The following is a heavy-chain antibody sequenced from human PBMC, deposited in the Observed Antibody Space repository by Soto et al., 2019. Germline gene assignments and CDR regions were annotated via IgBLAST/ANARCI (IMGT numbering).Heavy chain of an antibody. J-gene: IGHJ6*02. CDR1: GGTFSSYA. Sequence: QVQLVQSGDEVKTPGSSVKVSCKASGGTFSSYAISWVRQAPGQGLEWMGGSIPIFGTANYAQKFQGRVTITADESTSTAYMELSSLRSEDTAVYYCARLSTDSNYYDSSGYYYDFYYYGMDVWGQGTTVTVS. CDR3: ARLSTDSNYYDSSGYYYDFYYYGMDV. CDR2: SIPIFGTA. D-gene: IGHD3-22*01. V-gene: IGHV1-69*01.